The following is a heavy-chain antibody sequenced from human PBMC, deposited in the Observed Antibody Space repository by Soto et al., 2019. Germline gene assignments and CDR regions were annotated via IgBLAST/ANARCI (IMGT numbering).Heavy chain of an antibody. Sequence: QVQLQQWGAGLLKPSETLSLTCAVYGGSFSGYYWSWIRQPPGKGLEWIGEINHSGSTNYNPSLXXRXTXSVDTSKNQFSLKLSSVTAADTAVYYCARRYYGMDVWGPRDHGHRLL. V-gene: IGHV4-34*01. CDR1: GGSFSGYY. CDR2: INHSGST. CDR3: ARRYYGMDV. J-gene: IGHJ6*01.